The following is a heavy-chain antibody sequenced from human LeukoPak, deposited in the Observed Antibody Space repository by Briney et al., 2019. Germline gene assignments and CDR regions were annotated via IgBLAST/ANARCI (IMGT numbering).Heavy chain of an antibody. CDR1: GYTLTELS. J-gene: IGHJ3*02. D-gene: IGHD4-17*01. CDR3: ATALGGDYVGDAFDI. V-gene: IGHV1-24*01. CDR2: FDPEDGET. Sequence: GASVKVSCKVSGYTLTELSMHWVRQAPGKGFEWMGGFDPEDGETIYAQKFQGRVTMTEDTSTDTAYMELSSLRSEDTAVYYCATALGGDYVGDAFDIWGQGTMVTVSS.